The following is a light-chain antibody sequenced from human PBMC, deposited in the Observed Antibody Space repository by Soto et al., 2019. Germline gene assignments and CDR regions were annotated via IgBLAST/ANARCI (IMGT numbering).Light chain of an antibody. V-gene: IGKV1-5*01. CDR1: QSIGSW. CDR2: DAS. CDR3: QQYNSYPPN. J-gene: IGKJ4*01. Sequence: DVQMTQSPSTLSSSVGDRVTITCRASQSIGSWLAWYHQQPGKAPKLLIYDASILENGVPSRFSGSGSGTEFALTISSLQADDFAIYYCQQYNSYPPNFGGGTTVEIK.